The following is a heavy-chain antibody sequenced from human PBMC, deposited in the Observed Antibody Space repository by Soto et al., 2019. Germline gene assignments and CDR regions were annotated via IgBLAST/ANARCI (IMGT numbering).Heavy chain of an antibody. D-gene: IGHD6-19*01. CDR3: ARYLPLSYSSGWAYYYGMDV. CDR2: ISYDGSNK. CDR1: GFTFSSYA. Sequence: QPGGSLRLSCAASGFTFSSYAMHWVRQAPGKGLEWVAVISYDGSNKYYADSVKGRFTISRDNSKNTLYLQMNSLRAEDTAVYYCARYLPLSYSSGWAYYYGMDVWGQGTTVTVSS. J-gene: IGHJ6*02. V-gene: IGHV3-30-3*01.